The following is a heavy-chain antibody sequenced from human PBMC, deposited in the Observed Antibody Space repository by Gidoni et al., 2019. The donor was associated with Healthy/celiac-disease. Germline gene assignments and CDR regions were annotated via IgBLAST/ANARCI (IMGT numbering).Heavy chain of an antibody. CDR3: ARHRGFGETFDY. CDR1: GGSISSSSYY. CDR2: IYYSGST. V-gene: IGHV4-39*01. J-gene: IGHJ4*02. Sequence: QLQLHASGPGLVKPSETLSLTCTVSGGSISSSSYYWGWIRQPPGKGLEWIGSIYYSGSTYYNPSLKSRVTISVDTSKNQFALKLSSVTAADTAVYDCARHRGFGETFDYWGQGTLVTVSS. D-gene: IGHD3-10*01.